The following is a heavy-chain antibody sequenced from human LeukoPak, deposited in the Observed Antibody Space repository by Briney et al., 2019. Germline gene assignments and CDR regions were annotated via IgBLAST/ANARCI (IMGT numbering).Heavy chain of an antibody. Sequence: GGSLRLSCAASGFTFSSYGMHWARQAPGKGLEWVAVIWYDGSNKYYADSVKGRFTISRDNSKNTLYLQMNSLRAEDTAVYYCARDRCGGDCYSQDNWFDPWGQGTLVTVSS. CDR3: ARDRCGGDCYSQDNWFDP. J-gene: IGHJ5*02. V-gene: IGHV3-33*01. CDR1: GFTFSSYG. D-gene: IGHD2-21*02. CDR2: IWYDGSNK.